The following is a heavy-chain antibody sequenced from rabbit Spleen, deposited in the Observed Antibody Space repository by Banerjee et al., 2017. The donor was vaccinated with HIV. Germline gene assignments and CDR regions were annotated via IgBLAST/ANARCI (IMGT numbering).Heavy chain of an antibody. CDR3: VRDRSSSGDDMGWLDL. CDR2: INTGSGSA. CDR1: GFDISSYY. D-gene: IGHD1-1*01. V-gene: IGHV1S7*01. Sequence: QLVESGGGLVQPGGSLKLSCKASGFDISSYYMTLVRQAPGKGLEWIAHINTGSGSAYYAYWVNGRFTLSSHNAQNTLNLQLNSLTAADMATYFCVRDRSSSGDDMGWLDLWDPGTLVTVS. J-gene: IGHJ5*01.